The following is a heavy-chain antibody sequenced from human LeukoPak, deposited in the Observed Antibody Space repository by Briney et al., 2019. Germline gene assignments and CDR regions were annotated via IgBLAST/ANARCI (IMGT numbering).Heavy chain of an antibody. CDR2: INTAADT. CDR1: GFAYSNYD. J-gene: IGHJ4*02. Sequence: GGSLRLSCAASGFAYSNYDMLWVRQTTGKGLEWVSAINTAADTYYPDSVKGRFTISRENAKNSLYLQIDSMRASDTAVYYCVTAPPGTGWLIDHWGQGTQVAVSS. CDR3: VTAPPGTGWLIDH. D-gene: IGHD6-19*01. V-gene: IGHV3-13*04.